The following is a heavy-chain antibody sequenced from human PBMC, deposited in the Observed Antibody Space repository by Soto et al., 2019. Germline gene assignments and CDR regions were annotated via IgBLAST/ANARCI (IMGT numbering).Heavy chain of an antibody. V-gene: IGHV3-66*01. CDR1: GFTVSSNY. J-gene: IGHJ4*02. D-gene: IGHD6-13*01. Sequence: EVQLVESGGGLVQPGGSLRLSCAASGFTVSSNYMSWVRQAPGKGLEWVSVIYSGGSTYYADSVKGRFTISRDNSKNTLYLQMNSLRAEDTAVYYCASGPVAAAGTGDYWGQGTLVTVSS. CDR2: IYSGGST. CDR3: ASGPVAAAGTGDY.